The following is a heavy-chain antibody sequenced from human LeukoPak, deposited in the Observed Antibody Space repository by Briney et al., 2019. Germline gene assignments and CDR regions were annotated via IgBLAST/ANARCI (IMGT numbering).Heavy chain of an antibody. J-gene: IGHJ3*02. D-gene: IGHD2-2*01. V-gene: IGHV3-21*01. CDR3: ARVGVVPANDAFDI. CDR2: ITTSSSYI. Sequence: AGSLSLYCSASGFTFSTYNRNWLRRTPGKGLEWVSSITTSSSYIFHADQVRVRFTIARDNAENSLYLQMYSLGYEDTAVYYCARVGVVPANDAFDIWGQGTMVTVSS. CDR1: GFTFSTYN.